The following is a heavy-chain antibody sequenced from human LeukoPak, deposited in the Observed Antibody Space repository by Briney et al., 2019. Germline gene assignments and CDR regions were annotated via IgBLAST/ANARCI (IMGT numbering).Heavy chain of an antibody. CDR2: INHSGST. Sequence: SETLSLTCAVYGRSFSGYYWSSIRQPPGKGLEWNGEINHSGSTNNKPSLKSRVTISVDTSKNQFSLKLSSVTAADTAVYYCARGVVVVAASCHFDYWGQGTLVTVSS. J-gene: IGHJ4*02. CDR3: ARGVVVVAASCHFDY. D-gene: IGHD2-15*01. CDR1: GRSFSGYY. V-gene: IGHV4-34*01.